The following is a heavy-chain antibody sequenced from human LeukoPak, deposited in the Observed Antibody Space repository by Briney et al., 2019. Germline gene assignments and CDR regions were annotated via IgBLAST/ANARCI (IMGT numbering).Heavy chain of an antibody. CDR1: GFTFRFYT. Sequence: PGGSLRLSCAASGFTFRFYTMSWVRQAPGKGLEWVSSINNIGENTFYADSVKGRFTISRDNSKTTLFLQMNGLRADDTAIYYCASGFSDISGSTWGQGTLVTVSS. V-gene: IGHV3-23*01. CDR2: INNIGENT. CDR3: ASGFSDISGST. J-gene: IGHJ5*02. D-gene: IGHD6-19*01.